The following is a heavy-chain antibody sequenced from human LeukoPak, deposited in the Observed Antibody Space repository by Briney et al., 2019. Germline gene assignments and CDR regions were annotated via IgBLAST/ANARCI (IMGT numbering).Heavy chain of an antibody. Sequence: ASVKVSCKASGYTFTTYGISWVRQAPGQGLEWMGWISTYNGDTNYAQKLQGRVTMTTDTSTSTAYMDLRSLTSDDTAVYYCARTNGGYCSGGSCYHFNYWGQGTLVTV. D-gene: IGHD2-15*01. J-gene: IGHJ4*02. CDR3: ARTNGGYCSGGSCYHFNY. CDR2: ISTYNGDT. V-gene: IGHV1-18*01. CDR1: GYTFTTYG.